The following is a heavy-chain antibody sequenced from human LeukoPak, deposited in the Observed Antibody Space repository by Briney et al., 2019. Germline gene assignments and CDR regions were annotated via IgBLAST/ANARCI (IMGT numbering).Heavy chain of an antibody. CDR3: ARDVRIAVAGPRTNYYYYGMDV. CDR2: IYYSGST. J-gene: IGHJ6*02. CDR1: GGSVSIGCHY. Sequence: PSEILSLTCAVPGGSVSIGCHYWSWIRQPPGKGLEWIGYIYYSGSTNYNPSLKSRVTISVDTSKNQFSLKLSSVTAADMAVYYCARDVRIAVAGPRTNYYYYGMDVWGQGTTVTVSS. V-gene: IGHV4-61*01. D-gene: IGHD6-19*01.